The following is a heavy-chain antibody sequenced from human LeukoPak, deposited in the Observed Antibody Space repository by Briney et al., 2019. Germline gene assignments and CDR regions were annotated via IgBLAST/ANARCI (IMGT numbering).Heavy chain of an antibody. CDR3: AKFHTAMVQGLFDY. J-gene: IGHJ4*02. D-gene: IGHD5-18*01. V-gene: IGHV3-23*01. CDR1: GFTFSSYA. CDR2: ISGSGGST. Sequence: GGSLRLSCAASGFTFSSYAMSWVRRAPGKGLEWVSAISGSGGSTYYADSVKGRFTISRDNSKNTLYLQMNSLRAEDTAVYYCAKFHTAMVQGLFDYWGQGTLVTVSS.